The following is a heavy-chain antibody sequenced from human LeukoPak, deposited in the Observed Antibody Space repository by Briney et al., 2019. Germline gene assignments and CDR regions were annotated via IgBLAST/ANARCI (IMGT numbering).Heavy chain of an antibody. J-gene: IGHJ4*02. Sequence: PGGSLRLSGAAFGFTFSSYAMYWVRQTPGKGLGRVSAISGSGGSTYYADSVKGRFTISRDNSKNTLYPQMNSLRAEDTAVYYCAKDIPYSGYDYYPLGGDYWGQGTLVTVSS. CDR2: ISGSGGST. CDR3: AKDIPYSGYDYYPLGGDY. V-gene: IGHV3-23*01. CDR1: GFTFSSYA. D-gene: IGHD5-12*01.